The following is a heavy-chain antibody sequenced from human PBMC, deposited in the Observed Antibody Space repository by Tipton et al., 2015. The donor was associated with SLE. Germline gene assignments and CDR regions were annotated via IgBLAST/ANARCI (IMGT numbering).Heavy chain of an antibody. D-gene: IGHD7-27*01. CDR1: GGSISSNH. CDR3: ARGLMGIQAFDI. Sequence: TLSLTCTVSGGSISSNHWSWIRQPPGKGLEWIGYIYYSESTNYNPSLKSRVTISVDTSKNQFSLNLSSVTAADTAVYYCARGLMGIQAFDIWGQGTMVTVSS. V-gene: IGHV4-59*01. CDR2: IYYSEST. J-gene: IGHJ3*02.